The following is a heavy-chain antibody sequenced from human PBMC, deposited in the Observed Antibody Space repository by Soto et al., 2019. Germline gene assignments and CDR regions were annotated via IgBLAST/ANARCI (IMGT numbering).Heavy chain of an antibody. D-gene: IGHD3-16*01. CDR3: AREVPLKTYDDYIWGRYQKRHYVDY. CDR2: IHHSGSI. J-gene: IGHJ4*02. V-gene: IGHV4-31*03. Sequence: SETMSLTCTVSGGYISNGGYFWSWIRQHPGKGLEWIGYIHHSGSIYYNPSLKSRVTISVDTSKNQFSLKLSSVTAADTAVYYCAREVPLKTYDDYIWGRYQKRHYVDYWGQGTLVTFSS. CDR1: GGYISNGGYF.